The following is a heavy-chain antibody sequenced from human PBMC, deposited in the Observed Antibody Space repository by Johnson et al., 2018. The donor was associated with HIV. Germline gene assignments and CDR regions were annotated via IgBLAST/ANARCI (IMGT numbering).Heavy chain of an antibody. Sequence: VHLVESGGGLVQPGGSLRLSCAASGFTFSSYDMHWVRQATGKGLEWVSAIGTAGDTYYADSVKGRFTISRDNSKNTLYLQMNSLRAEDTAVYYCAKDRVVIAAHDAFDIWGQGTMVTVSS. J-gene: IGHJ3*02. CDR1: GFTFSSYD. V-gene: IGHV3-13*01. D-gene: IGHD2-21*01. CDR2: IGTAGDT. CDR3: AKDRVVIAAHDAFDI.